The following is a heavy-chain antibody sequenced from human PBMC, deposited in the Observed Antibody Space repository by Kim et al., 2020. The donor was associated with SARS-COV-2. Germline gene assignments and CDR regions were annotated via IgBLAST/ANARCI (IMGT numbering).Heavy chain of an antibody. Sequence: GGSLRLSCAASGFTFSSYGMHWVRQAPGKGLEWVAVISYDGSNKYYADSVKGRFTISRDNSKNTLYLQMNSLRAEDTAVYYCAKDSDYGDYVGNSGMDVWGQGTTVTVSS. V-gene: IGHV3-30*18. CDR3: AKDSDYGDYVGNSGMDV. D-gene: IGHD4-17*01. CDR2: ISYDGSNK. CDR1: GFTFSSYG. J-gene: IGHJ6*02.